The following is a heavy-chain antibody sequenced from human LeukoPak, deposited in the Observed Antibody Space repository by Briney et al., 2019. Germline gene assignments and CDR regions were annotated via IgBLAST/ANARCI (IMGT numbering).Heavy chain of an antibody. J-gene: IGHJ4*02. Sequence: SVKVSCKASGGTSSSYAISWVRQAPGQGLEWMGGIIPIFGTANYAQKFQGRVTITTDESTSTAYMELSSLRSEDTAVYYCASSGSYGLWYFDYWGQGTLVTVSS. CDR1: GGTSSSYA. CDR3: ASSGSYGLWYFDY. CDR2: IIPIFGTA. V-gene: IGHV1-69*05. D-gene: IGHD1-26*01.